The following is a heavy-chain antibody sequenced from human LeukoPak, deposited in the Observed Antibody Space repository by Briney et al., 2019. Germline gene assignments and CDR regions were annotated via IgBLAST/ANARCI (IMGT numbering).Heavy chain of an antibody. J-gene: IGHJ3*02. V-gene: IGHV4-59*08. D-gene: IGHD1-26*01. CDR2: IYYSGRT. CDR3: ARQGVGATTGNAFDI. CDR1: GGSISSYY. Sequence: SETLSLTCTVSGGSISSYYWSWIRRPPGKGLECIGYIYYSGRTNYNPSLKSRVTISVDTSKNQFSLKLSSVTAADTAVYYCARQGVGATTGNAFDIWGQGTMVTVSS.